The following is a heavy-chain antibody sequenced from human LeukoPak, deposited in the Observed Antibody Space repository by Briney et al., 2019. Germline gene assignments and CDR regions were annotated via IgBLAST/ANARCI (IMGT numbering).Heavy chain of an antibody. CDR1: GFTFSFYE. Sequence: GGSLRLSCAASGFTFSFYEMNWVRQAPGKGLEWVSYISSSGSTIFYADSVKGRFTISRDNAKNSLYLQMNSLRAEDTAVYYCARRSGIAVAGAFDYWGQGTLVTVSS. J-gene: IGHJ4*02. CDR2: ISSSGSTI. CDR3: ARRSGIAVAGAFDY. V-gene: IGHV3-48*03. D-gene: IGHD6-19*01.